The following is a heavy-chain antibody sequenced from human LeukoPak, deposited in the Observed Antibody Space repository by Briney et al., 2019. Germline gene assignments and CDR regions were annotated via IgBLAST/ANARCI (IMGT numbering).Heavy chain of an antibody. CDR2: IYYSGST. CDR1: GGSISSYY. D-gene: IGHD3-10*01. CDR3: ASLRFGELLSNWFDP. J-gene: IGHJ5*02. Sequence: SETLSLTCTVSGGSISSYYWSWIRQPPGKGPEWIGYIYYSGSTNYNPSLKSRVTISVDTSKNQFSLKPSSVTAADTAVYYCASLRFGELLSNWFDPWGQGTLVTVSS. V-gene: IGHV4-59*01.